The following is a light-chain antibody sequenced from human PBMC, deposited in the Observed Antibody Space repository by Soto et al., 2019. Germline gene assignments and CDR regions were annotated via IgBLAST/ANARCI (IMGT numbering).Light chain of an antibody. V-gene: IGKV4-1*01. CDR3: QQYFSTRT. CDR1: ESVLYISNNKNY. CDR2: WAS. Sequence: VLTQSPDSLAVSLVESATINFKSSESVLYISNNKNYLAWYQQKPGQPPKLLIYWASTRASGVPDRFIGSGSGRDFTLTISSLQAEDVAVYYCQQYFSTRTFGQGTKVDIK. J-gene: IGKJ1*01.